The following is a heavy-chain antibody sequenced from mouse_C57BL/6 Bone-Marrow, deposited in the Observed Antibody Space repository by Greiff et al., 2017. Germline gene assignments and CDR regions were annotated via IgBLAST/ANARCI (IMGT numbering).Heavy chain of an antibody. CDR1: GFSLTSYA. Sequence: VKLMESGPGLVAPSQSLSITCTVSGFSLTSYAISWVRQPPGKGLEWLGVIWTGGGTNYNSALKSRLSISKDNSKSQVFLKMNSLQTDDTARYYCARGSTTLVYWYFDVWGTGTTVTVSS. D-gene: IGHD1-1*01. J-gene: IGHJ1*03. V-gene: IGHV2-9-1*01. CDR2: IWTGGGT. CDR3: ARGSTTLVYWYFDV.